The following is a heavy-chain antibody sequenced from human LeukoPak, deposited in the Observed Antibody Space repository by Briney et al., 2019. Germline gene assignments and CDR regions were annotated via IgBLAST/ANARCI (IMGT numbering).Heavy chain of an antibody. V-gene: IGHV1-69*13. CDR1: GGTFSSYA. D-gene: IGHD3-16*02. CDR2: IIPIFGTA. Sequence: SVKVSCKASGGTFSSYAISWVRQAPGQGLEWMGGIIPIFGTANYAQKFRGRVTITADESTSTAYMELSSLRSEDTAVYYCARARASYVWGSYRYRDAFDIWGQGTMVTVSS. J-gene: IGHJ3*02. CDR3: ARARASYVWGSYRYRDAFDI.